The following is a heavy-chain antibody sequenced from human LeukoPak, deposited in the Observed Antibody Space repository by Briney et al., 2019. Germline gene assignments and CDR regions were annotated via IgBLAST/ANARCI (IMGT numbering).Heavy chain of an antibody. CDR2: IYNSGST. V-gene: IGHV4-59*01. Sequence: SETLSLTCTVSGGSISTYYWSWIRQPPGKGLEWIGHIYNSGSTNYSPSLKSRVTISVDTSKNQFSLKLSSVTAADTAMYYCARFKRAGGWSYFDYWGLGTLVTVSS. D-gene: IGHD6-19*01. J-gene: IGHJ4*02. CDR1: GGSISTYY. CDR3: ARFKRAGGWSYFDY.